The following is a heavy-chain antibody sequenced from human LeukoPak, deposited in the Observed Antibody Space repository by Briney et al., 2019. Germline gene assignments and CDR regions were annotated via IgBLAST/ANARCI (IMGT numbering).Heavy chain of an antibody. J-gene: IGHJ3*02. CDR3: ATNYDILTGYLSDAFDI. D-gene: IGHD3-9*01. CDR1: GFTFSSYG. V-gene: IGHV3-30*02. Sequence: PGGSLRLSCAASGFTFSSYGMHWVRQAPGKGLEWVAFIRYDGSNKYYADSVKGRFTISRDNSKNTLYLQMNSLRAEDTAVYYCATNYDILTGYLSDAFDIWGQGTMVTVSS. CDR2: IRYDGSNK.